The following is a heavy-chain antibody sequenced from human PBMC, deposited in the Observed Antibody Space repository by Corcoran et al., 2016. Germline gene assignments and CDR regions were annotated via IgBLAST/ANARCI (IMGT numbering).Heavy chain of an antibody. CDR1: GGSISSSSYY. V-gene: IGHV4-39*07. J-gene: IGHJ4*02. CDR3: AREREGYGSSWDYLDY. CDR2: IYYSGST. D-gene: IGHD6-13*01. Sequence: QLQLQESGPGLVKPSETVSLTCTVSGGSISSSSYYWGWIRQPPGKGREGIGSIYYSGSTYYNPSHKSRVTISVDTSTNQFSLKLSSVTAADTAVYYCAREREGYGSSWDYLDYWGQGTMVTVSS.